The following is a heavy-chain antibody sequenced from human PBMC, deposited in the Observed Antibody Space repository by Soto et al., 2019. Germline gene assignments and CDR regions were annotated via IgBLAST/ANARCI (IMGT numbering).Heavy chain of an antibody. CDR1: GFTVSSNY. V-gene: IGHV3-66*01. Sequence: TGGSLRLSCAASGFTVSSNYMSWVRQAPGKGLEWVSVIYSGGSTYYADSVKGRFTIPRDNSKNTLYLQMNSLRAEDTAVYYCARESEGEFDPWGQGTLVTVSS. J-gene: IGHJ5*02. CDR2: IYSGGST. CDR3: ARESEGEFDP.